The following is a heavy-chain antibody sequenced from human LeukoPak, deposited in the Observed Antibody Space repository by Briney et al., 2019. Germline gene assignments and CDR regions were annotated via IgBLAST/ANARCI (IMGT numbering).Heavy chain of an antibody. Sequence: GGSLRLSCAASGFTVSSNYMSWVRQAPGKGLEWVSAISGSGGSTYYADSVKGRFTISRDNSKNTLYLQVNSLRAEDTAVYYCAKYRRDYYYYYMDVWGKGTTVTVSS. D-gene: IGHD1-14*01. J-gene: IGHJ6*03. CDR2: ISGSGGST. V-gene: IGHV3-23*01. CDR3: AKYRRDYYYYYMDV. CDR1: GFTVSSNY.